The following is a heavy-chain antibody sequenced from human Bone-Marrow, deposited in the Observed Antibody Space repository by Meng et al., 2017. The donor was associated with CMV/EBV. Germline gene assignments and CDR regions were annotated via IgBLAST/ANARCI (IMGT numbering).Heavy chain of an antibody. Sequence: MSWVRQAPGKGLEWVSAISGSGGSTYYADSVKGRFTISRDNSKNTLYLQMNSLRAEDTAVYYCAKIRTYYDFWSGYYTSPYYYGMDVWGQGTTVTVSS. CDR3: AKIRTYYDFWSGYYTSPYYYGMDV. D-gene: IGHD3-3*01. CDR2: ISGSGGST. V-gene: IGHV3-23*01. J-gene: IGHJ6*02.